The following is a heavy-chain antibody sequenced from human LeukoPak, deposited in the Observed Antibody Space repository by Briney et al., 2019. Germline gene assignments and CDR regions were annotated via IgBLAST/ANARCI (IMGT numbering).Heavy chain of an antibody. CDR1: GGSISSSNW. D-gene: IGHD5-18*01. Sequence: SETLSLTCAVSGGSISSSNWWSRVRQPPGKGLEWIGEIYHNGYTNYNPSLKSRVTMSVDKSKNHFSLNLRSVTAADTAVYYCARGAPRGYSYGYADYWGQGTLVTVSS. V-gene: IGHV4-4*02. CDR2: IYHNGYT. J-gene: IGHJ4*02. CDR3: ARGAPRGYSYGYADY.